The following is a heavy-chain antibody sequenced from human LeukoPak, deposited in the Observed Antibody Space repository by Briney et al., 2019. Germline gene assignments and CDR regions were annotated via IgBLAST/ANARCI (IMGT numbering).Heavy chain of an antibody. CDR2: IYYSGST. V-gene: IGHV4-39*01. D-gene: IGHD3-22*01. CDR1: GVSISSSSYY. CDR3: ATQLTDYYDSSGYYDAFDY. Sequence: SETLSLTCIVSGVSISSSSYYWGWLRQPPGKGLEWIGSIYYSGSTYYNPSLKSRVTISVDTSKNQFSLKLSSVTAADTAVYYCATQLTDYYDSSGYYDAFDYWGQGTLVTVSS. J-gene: IGHJ4*02.